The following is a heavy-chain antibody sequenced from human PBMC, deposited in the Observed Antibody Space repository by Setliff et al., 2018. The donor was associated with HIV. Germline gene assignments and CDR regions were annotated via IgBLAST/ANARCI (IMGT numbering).Heavy chain of an antibody. CDR2: IYYVGWS. D-gene: IGHD3-10*01. Sequence: SETLSLTCSASGASLQSYYWSWIRQPAGKGLQWIGRIYYVGWSKYNPSLEDRVTMSVDTSNNQFSLSLRSVTAADTAIYYCARSIHGGGSEPFDTWGQGILVTVSS. J-gene: IGHJ5*02. CDR1: GASLQSYY. CDR3: ARSIHGGGSEPFDT. V-gene: IGHV4-4*07.